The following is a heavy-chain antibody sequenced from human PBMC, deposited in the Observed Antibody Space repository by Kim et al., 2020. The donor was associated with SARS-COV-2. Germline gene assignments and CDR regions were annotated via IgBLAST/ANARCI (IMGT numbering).Heavy chain of an antibody. CDR2: ISGSGGST. CDR3: AKVRSFWGGVTATFDY. D-gene: IGHD3-16*01. V-gene: IGHV3-23*01. Sequence: GGSLRLSCAASGFTFSSYAMSWVRQAPGKGLEWVSAISGSGGSTYYADSVKGRFTISRDNSKNTLYLQMNSLRAEDTAVYYCAKVRSFWGGVTATFDYWGQGTLVTVSS. CDR1: GFTFSSYA. J-gene: IGHJ4*02.